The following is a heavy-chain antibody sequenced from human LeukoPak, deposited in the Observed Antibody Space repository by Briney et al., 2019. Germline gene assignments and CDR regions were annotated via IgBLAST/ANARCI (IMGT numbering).Heavy chain of an antibody. V-gene: IGHV3-23*01. CDR3: AKLRGNTGEHYYFDY. CDR1: GFTFSSYA. Sequence: PGGSLRLSCSASGFTFSSYAMSWVRQAPGKGLEWVSPNSGSEGTTYYADSVRGRVHISRDNSKITLYLQMNSLRAEDTAVYYCAKLRGNTGEHYYFDYWGQGTQVTVSS. CDR2: NSGSEGTT. J-gene: IGHJ4*02. D-gene: IGHD4-23*01.